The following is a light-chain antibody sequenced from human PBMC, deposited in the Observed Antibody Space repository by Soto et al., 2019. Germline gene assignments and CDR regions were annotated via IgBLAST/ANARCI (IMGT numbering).Light chain of an antibody. V-gene: IGKV3-15*01. CDR3: QQYNNWPMYT. Sequence: EIVMTQSPATLSVSPGERATLACRASQSVSSNLAWYQQKPGQAPRLLIYGASTRATGIPARSSGSGSGTEITLTISSLQSEDFAVYYCQQYNNWPMYTFGQGTKLEIK. J-gene: IGKJ2*01. CDR1: QSVSSN. CDR2: GAS.